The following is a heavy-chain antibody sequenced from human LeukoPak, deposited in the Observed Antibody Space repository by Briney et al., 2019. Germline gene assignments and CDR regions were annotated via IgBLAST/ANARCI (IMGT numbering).Heavy chain of an antibody. CDR2: IYTSGST. V-gene: IGHV4-61*02. CDR1: GGSISSGSYY. J-gene: IGHJ3*02. Sequence: SETLSLTCTVSGGSISSGSYYWSWIRQPAGTGLEWIGRIYTSGSTNYNPSLKSRVTISVDTSKNQFSLKLSSVTAADTAVYYCARARIAVAGTLTDAFDIWGQGTMVTVSS. CDR3: ARARIAVAGTLTDAFDI. D-gene: IGHD6-19*01.